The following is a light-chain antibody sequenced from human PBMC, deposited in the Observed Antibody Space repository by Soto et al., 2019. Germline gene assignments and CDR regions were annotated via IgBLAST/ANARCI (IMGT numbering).Light chain of an antibody. CDR2: DVS. J-gene: IGKJ1*01. V-gene: IGKV1-5*01. Sequence: EIQMTQSPATLSASSGERVAITCRASRGVSNWLAWYQQKPGKAPKLLIYDVSSLESGVPSRFSGSGSGTEFILNISSLQPDDFATYYCQQYNVNPWTFGQGTKVDIK. CDR1: RGVSNW. CDR3: QQYNVNPWT.